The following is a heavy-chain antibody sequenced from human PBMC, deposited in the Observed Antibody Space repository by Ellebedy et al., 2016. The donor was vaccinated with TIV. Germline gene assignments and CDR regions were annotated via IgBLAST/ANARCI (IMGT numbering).Heavy chain of an antibody. V-gene: IGHV3-23*01. CDR1: GFTFSSYA. Sequence: PGGSLRLSCAVSGFTFSSYAMAWVRQAPGKGLEWVSAIGARSDYTIYADSVKGRFTISRDNSKNTLYLQMNSLRAEDTAVYYCAKRYHYGDYVGYYYYGMDVWGQGTTVTVSS. CDR2: IGARSDYT. CDR3: AKRYHYGDYVGYYYYGMDV. J-gene: IGHJ6*02. D-gene: IGHD4-17*01.